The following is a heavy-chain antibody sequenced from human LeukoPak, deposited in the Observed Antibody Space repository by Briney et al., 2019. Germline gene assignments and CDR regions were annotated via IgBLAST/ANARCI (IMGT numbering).Heavy chain of an antibody. CDR2: IIPIFGTA. D-gene: IGHD1-26*01. J-gene: IGHJ4*02. CDR3: ARGGIVGAQTLGFFDY. CDR1: GGTFSSYA. Sequence: SVKVSCKASGGTFSSYAISWVRQAPGQGLEWMGGIIPIFGTANYAQKFQGRVTITTDESTSTAYMELSGLRSEDTAVYYCARGGIVGAQTLGFFDYWGQGTLVTVSS. V-gene: IGHV1-69*05.